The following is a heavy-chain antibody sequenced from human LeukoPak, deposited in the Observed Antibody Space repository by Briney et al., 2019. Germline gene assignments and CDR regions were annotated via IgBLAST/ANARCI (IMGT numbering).Heavy chain of an antibody. J-gene: IGHJ5*02. CDR1: GFSFSSHA. V-gene: IGHV3-23*01. Sequence: QPGGSLRLSCAASGFSFSSHAMSWVRQAPGKGLEWVSAISNSGDSTYYVDSVKGRFTISRDNSKNTLYLQMDSLRAEDTAVYYCAKDYGSGRGGSWGQGILVTVSS. D-gene: IGHD1-26*01. CDR3: AKDYGSGRGGS. CDR2: ISNSGDST.